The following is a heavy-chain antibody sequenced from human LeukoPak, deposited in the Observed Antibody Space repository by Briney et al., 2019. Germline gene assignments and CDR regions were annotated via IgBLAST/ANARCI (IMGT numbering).Heavy chain of an antibody. Sequence: PGGSLRLSCVASGFTFSDHYMEWVRQAPGKGLEWVGRTRNKANSFTTEYAASVKGRFTISRDDSKNSLYLQMNSLKTEDTAVYYCSRAKEIAARFAWAMDVWGQGTTVTVSS. V-gene: IGHV3-72*01. D-gene: IGHD6-13*01. CDR1: GFTFSDHY. CDR3: SRAKEIAARFAWAMDV. CDR2: TRNKANSFTT. J-gene: IGHJ6*02.